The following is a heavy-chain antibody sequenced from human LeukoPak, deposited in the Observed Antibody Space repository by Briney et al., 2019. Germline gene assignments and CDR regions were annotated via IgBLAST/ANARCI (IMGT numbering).Heavy chain of an antibody. CDR3: ARSAIDSNYFDV. Sequence: SETLSLTCTVSGGSISSYYWSWIRHPPGEGLEWIGYVHCSGSAYYNPSLSSRVTKSVDRSTNHYSQNVSAETAADTAGDYCARSAIDSNYFDVWGQGTMVTVSS. V-gene: IGHV4-59*06. CDR2: VHCSGSA. D-gene: IGHD4-11*01. CDR1: GGSISSYY. J-gene: IGHJ4*02.